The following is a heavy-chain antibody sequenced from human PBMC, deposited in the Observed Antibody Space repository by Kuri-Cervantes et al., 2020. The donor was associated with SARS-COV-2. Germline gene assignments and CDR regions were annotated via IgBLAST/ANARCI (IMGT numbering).Heavy chain of an antibody. V-gene: IGHV4-4*07. Sequence: ESLKISCTVSGGSISSYYWSWIRQPAGKGLEWIGRIYTSGSTNYNPSLKNRVIISVDTSKNQFSLRLRSVTAADTAVYYCAKSPASRDDLALYGLWFDPWGQGTLVTVSS. D-gene: IGHD3-10*01. CDR2: IYTSGST. J-gene: IGHJ5*02. CDR1: GGSISSYY. CDR3: AKSPASRDDLALYGLWFDP.